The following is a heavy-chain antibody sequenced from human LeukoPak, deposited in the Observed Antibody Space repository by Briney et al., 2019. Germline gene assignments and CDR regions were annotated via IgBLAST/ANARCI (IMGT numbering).Heavy chain of an antibody. CDR1: GGSISSYY. J-gene: IGHJ4*02. D-gene: IGHD5-12*01. CDR2: IYFSGST. Sequence: SETLSLTCTVSGGSISSYYWSWIRQPPGKGLEGIGYIYFSGSTNYSPSLKSRVTISVDTSKNQFSLKLTSVTAADTAVHYCARLRYSGYVKYYFDYWGQGTLVTVSS. CDR3: ARLRYSGYVKYYFDY. V-gene: IGHV4-59*01.